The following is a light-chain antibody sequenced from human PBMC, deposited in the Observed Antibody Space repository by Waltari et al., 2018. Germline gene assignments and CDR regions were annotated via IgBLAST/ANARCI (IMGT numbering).Light chain of an antibody. CDR3: ATCDDSLNGVV. Sequence: QSVLTQPPSASGTPGQRVTISCSGSSSNIGSNTVNWYQQLPGTAPKLLFYNTNQRPSGVPYRFSASKSGTSASLAISGLQSEDEADYYCATCDDSLNGVVFGGGTKLTVL. V-gene: IGLV1-44*01. CDR1: SSNIGSNT. CDR2: NTN. J-gene: IGLJ2*01.